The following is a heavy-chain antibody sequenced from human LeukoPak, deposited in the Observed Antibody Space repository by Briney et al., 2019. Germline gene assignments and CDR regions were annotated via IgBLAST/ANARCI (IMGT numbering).Heavy chain of an antibody. CDR3: ARSHRAAMVNFDY. CDR1: GGSISSYY. D-gene: IGHD5-18*01. CDR2: IYYSGST. Sequence: SETLSFTCTVSGGSISSYYWSWIRQPPGKGLEWIGYIYYSGSTNYNPSLKSRVTISVDTSKNQFSLKLSSVTAADTAVYYCARSHRAAMVNFDYWGQGTLVTVSS. J-gene: IGHJ4*02. V-gene: IGHV4-59*08.